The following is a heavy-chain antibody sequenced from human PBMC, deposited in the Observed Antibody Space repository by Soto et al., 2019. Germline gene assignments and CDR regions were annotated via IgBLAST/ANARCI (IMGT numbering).Heavy chain of an antibody. Sequence: EVQLVESGGGLVKPGGSLRLSCAVSGFTFNNAWMNWVRQAPGKGLEWVGRIKSKTDGGTTDYAAPVKGRFTISRDDSKNKLYLQVNSLKSEDTAVYYCTTDRTCSSGGGSCYTYYGMDVWGQGTTVTVSS. J-gene: IGHJ6*02. CDR2: IKSKTDGGTT. CDR1: GFTFNNAW. D-gene: IGHD2-15*01. CDR3: TTDRTCSSGGGSCYTYYGMDV. V-gene: IGHV3-15*07.